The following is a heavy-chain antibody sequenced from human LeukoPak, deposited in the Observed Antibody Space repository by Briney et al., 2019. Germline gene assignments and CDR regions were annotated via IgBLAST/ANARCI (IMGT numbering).Heavy chain of an antibody. D-gene: IGHD4-17*01. Sequence: ASVNVSCKASGYTFTSCGISWVRQAPGQGLERMGWISAYNGNTNYAQKLQGRVTMTTDTSTSTAYMELRSLRSDDTAAYYCARAPDYGDYAPWGQGTLVTVSS. J-gene: IGHJ5*02. V-gene: IGHV1-18*01. CDR1: GYTFTSCG. CDR3: ARAPDYGDYAP. CDR2: ISAYNGNT.